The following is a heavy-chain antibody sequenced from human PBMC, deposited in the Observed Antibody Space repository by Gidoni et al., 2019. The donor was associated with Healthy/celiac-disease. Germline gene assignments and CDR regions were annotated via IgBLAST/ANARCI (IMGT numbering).Heavy chain of an antibody. Sequence: EVQLVESGGGLVKPGGSLRLSCAASGFTFSSYSMNWVRQGPGKGLEWVSSISSSSKYIYYADSVKGRFTISRDNAKNSLYLQMNSLRAEDTAVYYCARDGNISTLWYYYGMDVWGQGTTVTVSS. D-gene: IGHD2-2*01. CDR1: GFTFSSYS. CDR2: ISSSSKYI. J-gene: IGHJ6*02. CDR3: ARDGNISTLWYYYGMDV. V-gene: IGHV3-21*01.